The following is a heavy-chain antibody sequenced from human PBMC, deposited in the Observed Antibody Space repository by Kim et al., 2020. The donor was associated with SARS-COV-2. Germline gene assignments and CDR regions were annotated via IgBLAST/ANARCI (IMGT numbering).Heavy chain of an antibody. D-gene: IGHD6-13*01. Sequence: GGSLRLSCAASGFTFSSYGMHWVRQAPGKGLEWVAVISYDGSNKYYADSVKGRFTISRDNSKNTLYLQMNSLRAEDTAVYYCAKDMGDSSSWYAEKGDLDYWGQGTLVTVSS. CDR3: AKDMGDSSSWYAEKGDLDY. V-gene: IGHV3-30*18. J-gene: IGHJ4*02. CDR1: GFTFSSYG. CDR2: ISYDGSNK.